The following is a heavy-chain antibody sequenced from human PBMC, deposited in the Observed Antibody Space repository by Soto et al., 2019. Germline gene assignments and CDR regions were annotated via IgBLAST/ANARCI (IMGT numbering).Heavy chain of an antibody. V-gene: IGHV4-34*01. D-gene: IGHD2-8*02. J-gene: IGHJ4*02. CDR2: TNHGGRT. CDR3: ARDKITGLFDY. Sequence: QVQLQQWGAGLLKPSETLSLTCAVYGESFSAYYWTWIRPPPATGLEWIGETNHGGRTNSNPSLKRRVTVSVDTSKNQFSLKLSSVTAADTTVYYCARDKITGLFDYWGQGTLVTVSS. CDR1: GESFSAYY.